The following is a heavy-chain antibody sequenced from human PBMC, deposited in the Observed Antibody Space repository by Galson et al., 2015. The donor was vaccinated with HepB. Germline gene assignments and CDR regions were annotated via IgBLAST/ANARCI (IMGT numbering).Heavy chain of an antibody. CDR2: INHSGST. D-gene: IGHD4-23*01. V-gene: IGHV4-34*01. CDR1: GGSFSGYY. J-gene: IGHJ6*03. Sequence: LSLTCAVYGGSFSGYYWSWIRQPPGKGLEWIGEINHSGSTNYNPSLKSRVTISVDTSKNQFSLKLSSVTAADTAVYYCARGPWAGTTVVTRSYMDVWGKGTTVTVSS. CDR3: ARGPWAGTTVVTRSYMDV.